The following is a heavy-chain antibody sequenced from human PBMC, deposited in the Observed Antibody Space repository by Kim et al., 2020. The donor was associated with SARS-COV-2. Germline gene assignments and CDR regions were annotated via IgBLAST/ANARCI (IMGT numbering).Heavy chain of an antibody. D-gene: IGHD6-19*01. V-gene: IGHV3-43*02. CDR2: INADGTIT. CDR3: AKDMTVAAVHWFDP. J-gene: IGHJ5*02. Sequence: GGSLRLSCAASGFTFDDYTMHWVRQAPGKGLEWVSLINADGTITYYADSVKGRFTISRDNSKNSLYLQMNSLRTEDTALYYCAKDMTVAAVHWFDPWGQGTLVTVSS. CDR1: GFTFDDYT.